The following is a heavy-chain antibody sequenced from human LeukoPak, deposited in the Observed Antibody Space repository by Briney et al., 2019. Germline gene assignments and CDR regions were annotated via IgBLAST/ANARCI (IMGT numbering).Heavy chain of an antibody. CDR3: AKDATYYYDSSGYYPDY. J-gene: IGHJ4*02. CDR2: KSYDGSNK. D-gene: IGHD3-22*01. Sequence: PGRSLRLSCAASGFTFSSYAMHWVRQAPGKGLEWVAVKSYDGSNKYYADSVKGRFTISRDNSKNTLYLQMNSLRAEDTAVYYCAKDATYYYDSSGYYPDYWGQGTLVTVSS. V-gene: IGHV3-30-3*01. CDR1: GFTFSSYA.